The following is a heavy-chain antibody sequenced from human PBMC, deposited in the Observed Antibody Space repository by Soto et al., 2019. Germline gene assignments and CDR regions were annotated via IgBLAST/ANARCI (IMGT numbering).Heavy chain of an antibody. Sequence: VQLQQWGAGLLKPSETLSLTCAVYGGSFSGYYWSWIRQPPGKGLECLGEINHSGSTNYNPPLKNRVPISVDTAKNQFSLKLSSVTAAYTAVYYCARLVAPIGEVEYWGQGTLVTVSS. J-gene: IGHJ4*02. CDR2: INHSGST. CDR1: GGSFSGYY. V-gene: IGHV4-34*01. D-gene: IGHD5-12*01. CDR3: ARLVAPIGEVEY.